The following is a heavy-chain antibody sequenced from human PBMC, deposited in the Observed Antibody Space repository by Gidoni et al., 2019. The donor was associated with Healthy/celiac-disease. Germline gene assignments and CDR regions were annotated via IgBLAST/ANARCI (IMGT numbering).Heavy chain of an antibody. CDR3: ARSRFLEWSKGRYYYYYMDV. J-gene: IGHJ6*03. V-gene: IGHV5-51*03. CDR1: GYSFTSYW. CDR2: IYPGDSDT. Sequence: EVQLVQSGAEVKKPGESLKISCKGSGYSFTSYWIGRVRQMPGKGLEWMGIIYPGDSDTRYSPSFQGQVTISADKSISTAYLQWSSLKASDTAMYYCARSRFLEWSKGRYYYYYMDVWGKGTTVTVSS. D-gene: IGHD3-3*01.